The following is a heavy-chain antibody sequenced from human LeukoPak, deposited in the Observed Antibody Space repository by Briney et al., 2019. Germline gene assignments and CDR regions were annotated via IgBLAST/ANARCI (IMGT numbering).Heavy chain of an antibody. CDR3: ARGYFDSRGYSNAFDY. Sequence: PSETLSLTCTVSGASISSSYWSWIRQSPGKGLEWIGYIYHTGSTKYNPSLESRVTISVATSKNQFSLKLTSVTAADTAVYYCARGYFDSRGYSNAFDYWGQGALVTVSS. CDR1: GASISSSY. V-gene: IGHV4-59*01. D-gene: IGHD3-22*01. J-gene: IGHJ4*02. CDR2: IYHTGST.